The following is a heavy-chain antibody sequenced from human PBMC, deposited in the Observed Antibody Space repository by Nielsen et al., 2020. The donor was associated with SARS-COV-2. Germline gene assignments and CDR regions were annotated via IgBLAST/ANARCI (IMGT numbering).Heavy chain of an antibody. CDR2: ISYDGSNK. V-gene: IGHV3-30*18. J-gene: IGHJ6*02. D-gene: IGHD6-19*01. CDR3: AKDQWQLYYYGMDV. CDR1: GFTFSSYG. Sequence: GESLKISCAASGFTFSSYGMHWVRQAPGKGLEWVAVISYDGSNKYYADSVKGRFTISRDNSKNTLYLQMNSLRAEDTAVYYCAKDQWQLYYYGMDVWGQGTTVTVSS.